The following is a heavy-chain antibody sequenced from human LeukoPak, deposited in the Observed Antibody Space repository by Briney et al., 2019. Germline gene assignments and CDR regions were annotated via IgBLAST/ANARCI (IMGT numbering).Heavy chain of an antibody. D-gene: IGHD3-10*01. CDR1: GGTFSSYA. CDR2: IIPIFGTA. V-gene: IGHV1-69*13. J-gene: IGHJ4*02. CDR3: AREEYYYGSAHALYYFDY. Sequence: SVKVSCKASGGTFSSYAISWVRQAPGQGLEWMGGIIPIFGTANYAQKFQGRVTITADESTSTAYMELSSLRSEDTAVYYCAREEYYYGSAHALYYFDYWGQGTLVTVSS.